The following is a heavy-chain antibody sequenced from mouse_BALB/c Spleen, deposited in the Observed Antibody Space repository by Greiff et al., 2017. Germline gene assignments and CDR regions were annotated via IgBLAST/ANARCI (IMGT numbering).Heavy chain of an antibody. J-gene: IGHJ2*01. CDR1: GFTFSSYA. V-gene: IGHV5-6-5*01. CDR3: ASYDGFDY. D-gene: IGHD2-3*01. CDR2: ISSGGST. Sequence: EVQGVESGGGLVKPGGSLKLSCAASGFTFSSYAMSWVRQTPEKRLEWVASISSGGSTYYPDSVKGRFTISRDNARNILYLQMSSLRSEDTAMYYCASYDGFDYWGQGTTLTVSS.